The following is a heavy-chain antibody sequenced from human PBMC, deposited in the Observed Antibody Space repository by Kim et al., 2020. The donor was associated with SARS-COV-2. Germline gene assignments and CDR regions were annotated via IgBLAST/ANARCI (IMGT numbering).Heavy chain of an antibody. CDR3: ARLFRYPHDAFDI. CDR2: IYYSGST. D-gene: IGHD2-2*01. Sequence: SETLSLTCTVSGGSISSSSYYWGWIRQPPGKGLEWIGSIYYSGSTYYNPSLKSRVTISVDTSKNQFSLKLSSVTAADTAVYYCARLFRYPHDAFDIWGQGTMVTVSS. V-gene: IGHV4-39*01. J-gene: IGHJ3*02. CDR1: GGSISSSSYY.